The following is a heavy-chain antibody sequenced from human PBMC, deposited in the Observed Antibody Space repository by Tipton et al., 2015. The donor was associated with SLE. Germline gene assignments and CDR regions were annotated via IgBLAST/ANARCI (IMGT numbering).Heavy chain of an antibody. V-gene: IGHV4-59*01. CDR3: ARSPPLSDMRRFDP. CDR2: IYYTGTT. D-gene: IGHD2-15*01. J-gene: IGHJ5*02. CDR1: GGSIGSITSYH. Sequence: TLSLTCSVSGGSIGSITSYHWSWIRQPPGKGLEWMGYIYYTGTTNYNPSLKSRVTMSIDTSRNQFSLKLTSVTPADTAVYYCARSPPLSDMRRFDPWGQGTLVTVSS.